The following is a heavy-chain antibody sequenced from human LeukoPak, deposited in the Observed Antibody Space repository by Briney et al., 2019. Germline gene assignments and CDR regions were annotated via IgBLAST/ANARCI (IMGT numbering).Heavy chain of an antibody. CDR1: GGSISSSSYY. D-gene: IGHD1-26*01. V-gene: IGHV4-39*07. CDR2: IYYSGST. Sequence: SETLSLTCTVSGGSISSSSYYWGWIRQPPGKGLEWIGSIYYSGSTYYNPSLKSRVTISVDTSKNQFSLKLSSVTAADTAVYYCARVTSYSGSYWGQGTLVTVSS. CDR3: ARVTSYSGSY. J-gene: IGHJ4*02.